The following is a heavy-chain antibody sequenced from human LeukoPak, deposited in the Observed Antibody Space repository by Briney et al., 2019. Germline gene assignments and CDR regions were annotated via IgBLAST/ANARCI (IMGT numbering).Heavy chain of an antibody. CDR2: IYTSGST. J-gene: IGHJ6*03. V-gene: IGHV4-61*02. D-gene: IGHD3-3*01. Sequence: PSQTLSLTCTVSAGSISSGSYYWRWIRQPAGKGLEWIGRIYTSGSTNYNPSPKSRVTISVDTSKNQFSLKLSSVTAADTAVYYCARDWRDDYYMDVWGKGTTVTVSS. CDR1: AGSISSGSYY. CDR3: ARDWRDDYYMDV.